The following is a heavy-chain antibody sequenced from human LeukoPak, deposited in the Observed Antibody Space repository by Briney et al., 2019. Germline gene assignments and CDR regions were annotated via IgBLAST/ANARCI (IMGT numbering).Heavy chain of an antibody. J-gene: IGHJ4*02. CDR2: IRQDGDKR. Sequence: GGSLRLSCAASGFTFSDYWMTWVRQAPGKGLEWVANIRQDGDKRSYGGSVMGRFAISRDNAENTLYLQLNRLRAEDTALYYRARVGYVDEAFDNWGQGVLVTVSS. V-gene: IGHV3-7*03. D-gene: IGHD3-16*01. CDR1: GFTFSDYW. CDR3: ARVGYVDEAFDN.